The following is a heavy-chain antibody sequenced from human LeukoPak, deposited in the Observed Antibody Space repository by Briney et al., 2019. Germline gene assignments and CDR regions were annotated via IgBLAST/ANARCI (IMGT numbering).Heavy chain of an antibody. Sequence: ASVKVSCKASGYTFTSYAMNWVRQAPGQGLEWMGWISAYNGNTNYAQKLQGRVTMTTDTSTSTAYMELRSLRSDDTAVYYCARVIRGYSYGLDAFDIWGQGTMVTVSS. CDR2: ISAYNGNT. CDR1: GYTFTSYA. CDR3: ARVIRGYSYGLDAFDI. D-gene: IGHD5-18*01. J-gene: IGHJ3*02. V-gene: IGHV1-18*01.